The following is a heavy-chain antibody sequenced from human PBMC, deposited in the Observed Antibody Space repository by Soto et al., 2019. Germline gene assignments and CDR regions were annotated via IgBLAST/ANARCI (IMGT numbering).Heavy chain of an antibody. J-gene: IGHJ1*01. CDR3: ARAVDYYDSSGYYTHEYFQH. CDR1: GYTFTSYG. CDR2: ISAYNGNT. Sequence: QVQLVQSGAEVKKPGASVKVSCKASGYTFTSYGISWVRQAPGQGLEWMGWISAYNGNTNYAQKLQGRVTMTTDTSTSTAYMELRSLGSDDTAVYYCARAVDYYDSSGYYTHEYFQHWGQGTLVTVSS. V-gene: IGHV1-18*01. D-gene: IGHD3-22*01.